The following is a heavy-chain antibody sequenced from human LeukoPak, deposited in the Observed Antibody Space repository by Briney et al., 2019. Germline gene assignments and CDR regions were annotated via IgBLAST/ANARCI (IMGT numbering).Heavy chain of an antibody. CDR1: GGSISSYY. CDR3: ARETPIMTAKLFDY. Sequence: SETLSLTCTVSGGSISSYYWSWIRQPPGKGLEWIGHIYTTGSTNYNPSLKSRVTISVDTSKNQFSLKLSSVTATDTAVYYCARETPIMTAKLFDYWGQGTLVTVSS. V-gene: IGHV4-4*08. D-gene: IGHD2-21*02. CDR2: IYTTGST. J-gene: IGHJ4*02.